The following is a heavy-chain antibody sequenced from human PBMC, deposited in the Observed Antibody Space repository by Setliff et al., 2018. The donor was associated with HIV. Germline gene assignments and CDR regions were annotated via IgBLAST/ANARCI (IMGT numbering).Heavy chain of an antibody. CDR3: ARRRGYCSGGTCYSGGYWFDP. CDR2: IYQSGHT. CDR1: GGSISSNKW. J-gene: IGHJ5*02. D-gene: IGHD2-15*01. V-gene: IGHV4-4*02. Sequence: SETLSLTCAVSGGSISSNKWWSWVRQPPGKGLEWIGEIYQSGHTNYSPPLESRVTISVDTSKNQFSLKLRSVTAADTAVYYCARRRGYCSGGTCYSGGYWFDPWGQGTLVTVSS.